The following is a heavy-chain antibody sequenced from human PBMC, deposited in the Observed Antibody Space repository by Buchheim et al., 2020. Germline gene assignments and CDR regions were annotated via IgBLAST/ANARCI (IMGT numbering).Heavy chain of an antibody. V-gene: IGHV1-2*04. J-gene: IGHJ6*02. Sequence: QVQLVQSGAEVKKPGASVKVSCKASGYTFTGYYMHWVRQAPGQGLEWMGWINPNSGGTNYAQKFQGWVTLTRDTSISTANMELSRLRSDDTAVYYCARDGPVGYCSGGSCAPPYYYGMDVWGQGTT. D-gene: IGHD2-15*01. CDR2: INPNSGGT. CDR1: GYTFTGYY. CDR3: ARDGPVGYCSGGSCAPPYYYGMDV.